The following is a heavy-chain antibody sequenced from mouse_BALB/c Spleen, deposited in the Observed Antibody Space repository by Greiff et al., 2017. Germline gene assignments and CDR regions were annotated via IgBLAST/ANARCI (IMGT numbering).Heavy chain of an antibody. J-gene: IGHJ4*01. D-gene: IGHD2-4*01. CDR1: GFTFSSYT. CDR2: ISNGGGST. V-gene: IGHV5-12-2*01. CDR3: ARLGDYDGYAMDY. Sequence: EVKLVESGGGLVQPGGSLKLSCAASGFTFSSYTMSWVRQTPEKRLEWVAYISNGGGSTYYPDTVKGRFTISRDNAKNTLYLQMSSLKSEDTAMYYCARLGDYDGYAMDYWGQGTSVTVSS.